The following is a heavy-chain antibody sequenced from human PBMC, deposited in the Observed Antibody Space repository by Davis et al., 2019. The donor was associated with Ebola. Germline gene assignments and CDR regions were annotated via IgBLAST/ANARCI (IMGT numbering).Heavy chain of an antibody. Sequence: GESLKISCAASGFTFSSYWMSWVRQAPGKGLEWVANIKQDGSEKYYVDSVKGRFTISRDNSKNTLYLQMNSLRAEDTAVYYCAKGSGSGSYAGRTVDHWGQGILVTVSS. J-gene: IGHJ4*02. D-gene: IGHD3-16*01. V-gene: IGHV3-7*03. CDR2: IKQDGSEK. CDR1: GFTFSSYW. CDR3: AKGSGSGSYAGRTVDH.